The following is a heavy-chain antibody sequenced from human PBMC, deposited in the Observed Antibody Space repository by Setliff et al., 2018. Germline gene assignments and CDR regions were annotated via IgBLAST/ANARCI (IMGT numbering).Heavy chain of an antibody. CDR1: GFGVSSNY. CDR2: IFSGGNT. D-gene: IGHD3-3*01. Sequence: HPGGSLRLSCAASGFGVSSNYMSWVRQAPGKGLEWVSVIFSGGNTYNADSVKGRFTISRDNPRSTLYLQMNSLRAEDTALYYCANYEQRPRNLDYWGQGTLVTVSS. V-gene: IGHV3-53*01. J-gene: IGHJ4*02. CDR3: ANYEQRPRNLDY.